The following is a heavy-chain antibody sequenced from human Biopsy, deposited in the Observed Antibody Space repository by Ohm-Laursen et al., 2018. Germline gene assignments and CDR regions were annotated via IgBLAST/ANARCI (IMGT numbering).Heavy chain of an antibody. V-gene: IGHV3-7*01. CDR3: ARDER. CDR2: INPDGSVK. Sequence: SPRLSCAAPGFMFSASWMSWVRQAPGKGLEWVANINPDGSVKYFADSVEGRFTISRDNAENSMYLQMSSLTVDDTAVYYCARDERWGQGTLVTVSS. J-gene: IGHJ4*02. CDR1: GFMFSASW. D-gene: IGHD5-24*01.